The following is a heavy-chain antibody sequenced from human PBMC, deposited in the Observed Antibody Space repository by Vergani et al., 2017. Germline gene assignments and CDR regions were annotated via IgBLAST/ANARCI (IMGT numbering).Heavy chain of an antibody. D-gene: IGHD2-2*01. Sequence: EVQLVESGGGLVKPGGSLRLFCAASGLIFSKAWMSWVRYASGTGLELVGRITSKTDGGTTDYASPVKGRLSISRDHSKNTLYLQMNSLKTEPTAVYYCTTIYCSSAICYHIYYFYYWFQRSLVNVSS. CDR3: TTIYCSSAICYHIYYFYY. CDR2: ITSKTDGGTT. J-gene: IGHJ4*02. V-gene: IGHV3-15*01. CDR1: GLIFSKAW.